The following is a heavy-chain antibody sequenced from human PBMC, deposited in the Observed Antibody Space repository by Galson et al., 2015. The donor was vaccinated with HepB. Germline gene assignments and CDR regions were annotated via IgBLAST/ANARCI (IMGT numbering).Heavy chain of an antibody. CDR1: GFTLSGYY. J-gene: IGHJ4*02. CDR3: ARARPTDYSASWYGDY. D-gene: IGHD6-13*01. Sequence: SLRLSCAASGFTLSGYYMNWIRQAPGKGLEWVSYISRSPPTIYYADSVKGRFTVSWDNAKNSLYLQMNSLRPEDTAVYYCARARPTDYSASWYGDYWGQGALVTVSS. CDR2: ISRSPPTI. V-gene: IGHV3-11*01.